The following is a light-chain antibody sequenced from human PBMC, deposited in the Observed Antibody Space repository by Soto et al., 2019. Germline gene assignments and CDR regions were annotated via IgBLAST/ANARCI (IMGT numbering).Light chain of an antibody. Sequence: QSVLTQPPSASGTPGQRVTISCSGSSSNIGSNYVYWYQQLPGTAPKLLIYRNNQRPSGVPDRCSGSKSGTSASLAISGLRSEDEADYYCAAWDDSLSGRVFGTGTKVTV. V-gene: IGLV1-47*01. CDR2: RNN. J-gene: IGLJ1*01. CDR1: SSNIGSNY. CDR3: AAWDDSLSGRV.